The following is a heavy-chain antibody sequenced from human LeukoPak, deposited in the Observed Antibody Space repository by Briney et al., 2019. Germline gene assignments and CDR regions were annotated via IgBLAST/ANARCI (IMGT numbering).Heavy chain of an antibody. CDR3: AIIPRAAAGPSARSPFHY. Sequence: GGSLRLSCEVSVFTFSSYWMNWVRQAPGKGLEWVANIKQDGSDKYYVDSVKGRFTISRDNAKNSLYLQMNSLRAEDTAVYYCAIIPRAAAGPSARSPFHYWGQGTLVTVSS. CDR2: IKQDGSDK. CDR1: VFTFSSYW. D-gene: IGHD6-13*01. V-gene: IGHV3-7*01. J-gene: IGHJ4*02.